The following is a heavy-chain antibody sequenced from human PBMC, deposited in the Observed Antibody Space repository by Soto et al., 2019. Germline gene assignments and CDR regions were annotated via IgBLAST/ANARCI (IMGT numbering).Heavy chain of an antibody. CDR1: GFTFSSYA. CDR3: AKEFGYSSSSGGVYGMDV. Sequence: GGSLRLSCAASGFTFSSYAMSWVRQAPGKGLEWVSAISGSGGSTYYADSVKGRFTISRDNSKNTLYLQMNSLRAEDTAVYYCAKEFGYSSSSGGVYGMDVWGQGTTVTVSS. V-gene: IGHV3-23*01. J-gene: IGHJ6*02. D-gene: IGHD6-6*01. CDR2: ISGSGGST.